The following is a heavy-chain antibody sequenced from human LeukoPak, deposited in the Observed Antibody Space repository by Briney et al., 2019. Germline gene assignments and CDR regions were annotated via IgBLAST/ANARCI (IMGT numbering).Heavy chain of an antibody. J-gene: IGHJ4*02. CDR1: GGSISTHY. D-gene: IGHD2-8*01. CDR3: ARLHPNGPDEY. V-gene: IGHV4-59*11. CDR2: IWYSGRT. Sequence: SETLSLTCTVSGGSISTHYWNWLRQPPGKGLEWIGYIWYSGRTNYNSSLKSRVIISLDTSKNQFSLKMSSVTAADAAVFYCARLHPNGPDEYSGRGTLVTVSS.